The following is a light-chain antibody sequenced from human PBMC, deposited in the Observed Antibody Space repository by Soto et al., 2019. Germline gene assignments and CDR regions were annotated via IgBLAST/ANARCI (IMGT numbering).Light chain of an antibody. V-gene: IGKV3-11*01. CDR3: QQRYTWPT. Sequence: EILLTQSPATLSLSPGARATLSCRASQSVSSYLAWYQHKPGQAPRLLIYDASKRATGIPARFSGSGSGTDFSLTISSLEPEDFTVYYCQQRYTWPTFGPGTKVDV. CDR2: DAS. J-gene: IGKJ3*01. CDR1: QSVSSY.